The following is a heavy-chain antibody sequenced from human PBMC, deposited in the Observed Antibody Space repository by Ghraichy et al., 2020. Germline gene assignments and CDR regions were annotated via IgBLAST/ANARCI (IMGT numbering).Heavy chain of an antibody. CDR3: AKELRYGVMIVVHDAFDI. J-gene: IGHJ3*02. CDR1: GFTFSSYA. Sequence: GGSLRLSCAASGFTFSSYAMSWVRQAPGKGLEWVSAISGSGGSTYYADSVKGRFTISRDNSKNTLYLQMNSLRAEDTAVYYCAKELRYGVMIVVHDAFDIWGQGTMVTVSS. V-gene: IGHV3-23*01. D-gene: IGHD3-22*01. CDR2: ISGSGGST.